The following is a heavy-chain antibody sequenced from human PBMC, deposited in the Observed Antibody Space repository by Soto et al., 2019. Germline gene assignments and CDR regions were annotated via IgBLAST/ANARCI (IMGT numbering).Heavy chain of an antibody. Sequence: EVQLVESGGGLIQPGGSLKLSCAASGFSVTGNYMSWVRQAPGKGLEWVSIIYSSGGASYADSVKGRFIISRDNSKNTLYLQMNSLRAEDTAVYYCVGSGTQRPWGQATLVTVSS. V-gene: IGHV3-53*01. J-gene: IGHJ4*02. CDR3: VGSGTQRP. CDR1: GFSVTGNY. CDR2: IYSSGGA. D-gene: IGHD1-26*01.